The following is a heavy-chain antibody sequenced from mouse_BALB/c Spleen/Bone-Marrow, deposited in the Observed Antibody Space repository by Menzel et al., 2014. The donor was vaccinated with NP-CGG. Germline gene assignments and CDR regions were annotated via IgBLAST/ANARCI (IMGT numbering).Heavy chain of an antibody. CDR2: ISDGGSYT. CDR1: GFTFSDYY. D-gene: IGHD1-2*01. CDR3: ARVLRPHYYAMDY. J-gene: IGHJ4*01. Sequence: VQLKESGGGLVKPGGSLKLSCAASGFTFSDYYMYWVRQTPEKRLEWVATISDGGSYTYYPDSVKGRFTISRDNAKNNLYLQMSSLKSEDTAMYYCARVLRPHYYAMDYWGQGTSVTVSS. V-gene: IGHV5-4*02.